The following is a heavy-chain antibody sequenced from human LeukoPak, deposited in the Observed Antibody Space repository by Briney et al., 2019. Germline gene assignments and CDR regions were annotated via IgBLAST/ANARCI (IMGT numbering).Heavy chain of an antibody. Sequence: GGSLRLSCATSGFNFDRYTIHWVRQAPGKGLEWVSLAGWAGGTTFYSDSVRGRFTISRDSGRKSVYLQMNSLTTDDTAFYFCAKELDTMFFNYWGQGALVTVSS. V-gene: IGHV3-43*01. CDR2: AGWAGGTT. J-gene: IGHJ4*02. CDR3: AKELDTMFFNY. D-gene: IGHD3-10*02. CDR1: GFNFDRYT.